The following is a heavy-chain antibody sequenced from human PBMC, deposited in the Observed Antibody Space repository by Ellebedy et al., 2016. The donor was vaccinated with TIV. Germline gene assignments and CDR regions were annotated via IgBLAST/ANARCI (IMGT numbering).Heavy chain of an antibody. CDR1: GYTFTGYY. V-gene: IGHV1-2*02. Sequence: AASVKVSCKASGYTFTGYYMHWVRQAPGQGLEWMGWINPNSGGTNYAQKFQGRVTMTRDTSISTAYMELSRLRSDDTAVYYCARGTLKGDSSLEPWGQGTLVTVSS. CDR2: INPNSGGT. D-gene: IGHD6-13*01. J-gene: IGHJ5*02. CDR3: ARGTLKGDSSLEP.